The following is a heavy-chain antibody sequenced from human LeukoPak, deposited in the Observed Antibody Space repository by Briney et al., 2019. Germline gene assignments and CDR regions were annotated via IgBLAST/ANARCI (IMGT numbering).Heavy chain of an antibody. CDR1: GGSFSGYY. D-gene: IGHD3-9*01. Sequence: PSETLSLTCAVYGGSFSGYYWSWIRQPPGKGLEWIGEINHSGSTNYNPSLKSRVTISVDTSKNQFSLKLSSVTAADTAVYYCARAQYDILTGYYFGYFDYWGQGTLVTVSS. CDR2: INHSGST. CDR3: ARAQYDILTGYYFGYFDY. J-gene: IGHJ4*02. V-gene: IGHV4-34*01.